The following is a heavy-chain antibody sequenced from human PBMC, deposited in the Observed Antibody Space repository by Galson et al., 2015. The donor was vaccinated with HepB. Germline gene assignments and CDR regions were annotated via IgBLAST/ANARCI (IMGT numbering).Heavy chain of an antibody. V-gene: IGHV3-30*04. J-gene: IGHJ6*02. CDR3: AREEQQLVRIDWETHYYYGMDV. CDR1: GFTFSSYA. CDR2: ISYDGSNK. D-gene: IGHD6-13*01. Sequence: SLRLSCAASGFTFSSYAMHWVRQAPGKGLEWVAVISYDGSNKYYADSVKGRFTISRDNSKNTLYLQMNSLRAEDTAVYYCAREEQQLVRIDWETHYYYGMDVWGQGTTVTVSS.